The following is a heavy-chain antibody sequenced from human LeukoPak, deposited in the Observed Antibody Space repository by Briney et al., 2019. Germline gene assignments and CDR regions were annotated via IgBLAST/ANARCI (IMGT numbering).Heavy chain of an antibody. J-gene: IGHJ6*02. CDR3: ARGGSFHGMDV. V-gene: IGHV1-18*01. D-gene: IGHD2-15*01. CDR1: GYTFTRYG. Sequence: ASVKVSCKASGYTFTRYGISWVRQAPGQGLEWMGWISASNGNTNYAQNFQGRVTMTTDTSTSTAYMEVRSLRSDDTAVYYCARGGSFHGMDVWGRGTTVTVSS. CDR2: ISASNGNT.